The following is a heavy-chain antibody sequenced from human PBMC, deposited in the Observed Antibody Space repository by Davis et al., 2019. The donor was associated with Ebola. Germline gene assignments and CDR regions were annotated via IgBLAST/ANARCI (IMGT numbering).Heavy chain of an antibody. CDR1: GFTFSSYG. J-gene: IGHJ4*02. Sequence: GESLKISCAASGFTFSSYGMHWVRQAPGKGLEWVAVIWYDGSNKYYADSVKGRFTISRDNSKNTLYLQMNSLRAEDTAVYYCASAIPSYYYDSSGYLYWGQGTLVTVSS. D-gene: IGHD3-22*01. CDR2: IWYDGSNK. CDR3: ASAIPSYYYDSSGYLY. V-gene: IGHV3-30*19.